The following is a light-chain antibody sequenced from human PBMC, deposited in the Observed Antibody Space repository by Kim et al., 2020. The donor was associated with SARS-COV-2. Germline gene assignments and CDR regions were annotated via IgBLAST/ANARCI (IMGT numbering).Light chain of an antibody. V-gene: IGKV1-5*03. J-gene: IGKJ4*01. CDR3: QQYNSYSLT. Sequence: ASVGDRVTITCRASQSISSWLAWYQQKPGKAPKLLIYKASSLESGVPSRFSGSGSGTEFTLTISSLQPDDFATYYCQQYNSYSLTFGGGTKVDIK. CDR1: QSISSW. CDR2: KAS.